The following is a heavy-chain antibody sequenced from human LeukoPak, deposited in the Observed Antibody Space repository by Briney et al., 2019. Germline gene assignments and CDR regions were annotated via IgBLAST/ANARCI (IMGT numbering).Heavy chain of an antibody. CDR2: ITPDGSAK. CDR1: GVSVSSDW. CDR3: TRADHEY. Sequence: GGSLRLACVVSGVSVSSDWMSWIRQAPGKGLESVATITPDGSAKYYVDSVNGRFTISKDYAKNSLYLQMNTLRAEDTAVYYYTRADHEYCGQGTLVTVSS. J-gene: IGHJ4*02. V-gene: IGHV3-7*04.